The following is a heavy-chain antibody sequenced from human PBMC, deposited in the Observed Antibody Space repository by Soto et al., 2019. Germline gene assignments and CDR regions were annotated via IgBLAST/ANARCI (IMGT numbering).Heavy chain of an antibody. Sequence: GGSLRLSCAASGFTFTAYTINWVRQAPGKGLEWVASITRDSNHIYFADSVKGRFTLSRDNAKNSVYLQMNSLRAEDTAIYFCARPFIVGSTTLGYWGQGTLVTVSS. D-gene: IGHD1-26*01. J-gene: IGHJ4*02. CDR1: GFTFTAYT. CDR3: ARPFIVGSTTLGY. V-gene: IGHV3-21*01. CDR2: ITRDSNHI.